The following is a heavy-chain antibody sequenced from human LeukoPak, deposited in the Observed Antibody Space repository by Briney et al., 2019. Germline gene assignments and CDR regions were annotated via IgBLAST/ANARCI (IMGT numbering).Heavy chain of an antibody. Sequence: PGWSLRLSCAASGFTFSSYSMNWVRQAPGKGLEWVSSISSSSSYIYYADSVKGRFTISRDNAKNSLYLQMNSLRAEDTAVYYCARDLRVHDYDSSGFPFDYWGQGTLVTVSS. J-gene: IGHJ4*02. CDR1: GFTFSSYS. D-gene: IGHD3-22*01. CDR2: ISSSSSYI. CDR3: ARDLRVHDYDSSGFPFDY. V-gene: IGHV3-21*01.